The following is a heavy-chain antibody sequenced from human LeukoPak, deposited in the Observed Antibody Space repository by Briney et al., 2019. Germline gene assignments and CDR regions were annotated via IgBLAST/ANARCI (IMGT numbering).Heavy chain of an antibody. CDR3: AREGSPFYYYYMDV. V-gene: IGHV1-18*01. D-gene: IGHD2-15*01. CDR1: GGTFSSYA. CDR2: ISAYTGNT. J-gene: IGHJ6*03. Sequence: GASVKVSCKASGGTFSSYAISWVRQAPGQGLEWMGWISAYTGNTKYAQKLQGRVIMTTDTSTDTAYMELTSLRSDDTAVYYCAREGSPFYYYYMDVWGKGTTVTVSS.